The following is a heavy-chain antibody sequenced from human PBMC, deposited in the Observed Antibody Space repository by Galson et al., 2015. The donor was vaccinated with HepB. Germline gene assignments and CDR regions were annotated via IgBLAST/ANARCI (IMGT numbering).Heavy chain of an antibody. Sequence: CAISGDSVSSTIITWNWIGQSPSRGLEWLGRTYYRSKWYSDYALSVKSRITINPDPSKNQFSLQLNSVTAEDTAVYYCAKSSLTGATDYWGQGTLVTVSS. CDR3: AKSSLTGATDY. D-gene: IGHD5-24*01. CDR1: GDSVSSTIIT. V-gene: IGHV6-1*01. CDR2: TYYRSKWYS. J-gene: IGHJ4*02.